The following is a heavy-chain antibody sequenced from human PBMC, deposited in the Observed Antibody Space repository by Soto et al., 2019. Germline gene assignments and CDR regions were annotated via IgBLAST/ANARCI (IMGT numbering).Heavy chain of an antibody. J-gene: IGHJ4*02. CDR2: IYYSGST. Sequence: SETLSLTCTVSGGSISSYYWSWIRQPPGKGLEWIGYIYYSGSTNYNPSLKSRVTISVDTSKNQFSLKLSSVTAADTAVYYCARGIAAAGTHFFDYWGQGTLVTVSS. CDR3: ARGIAAAGTHFFDY. D-gene: IGHD6-13*01. V-gene: IGHV4-59*01. CDR1: GGSISSYY.